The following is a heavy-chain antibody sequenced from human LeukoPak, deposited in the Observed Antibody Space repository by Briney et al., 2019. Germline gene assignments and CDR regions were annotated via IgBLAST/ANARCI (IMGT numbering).Heavy chain of an antibody. D-gene: IGHD3-10*01. Sequence: GGSLRLSCAASGFTFSSYGMHWVRQAPGKGLEWVAFIRYDGSNKYYADSVKGRFTITRDNSKNTLYLQMNSLRAEDTAVYYCAKGVRLTMVRVFDYWGQGTLVTVSS. CDR2: IRYDGSNK. J-gene: IGHJ4*02. V-gene: IGHV3-30*02. CDR1: GFTFSSYG. CDR3: AKGVRLTMVRVFDY.